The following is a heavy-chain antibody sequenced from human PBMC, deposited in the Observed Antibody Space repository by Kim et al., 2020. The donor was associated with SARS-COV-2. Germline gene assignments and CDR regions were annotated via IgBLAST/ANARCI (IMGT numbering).Heavy chain of an antibody. CDR1: GFTFSTSC. D-gene: IGHD1-1*01. J-gene: IGHJ3*02. Sequence: GGSLRLSCAASGFTFSTSCLHWVRQDPGKGLVWVSSISCDGSKTGYADSVKGRFTISRDNAKNTLYLQVNSLRVEDTAVFYCARGREQALAIWCHGAMVT. V-gene: IGHV3-74*01. CDR2: ISCDGSKT. CDR3: ARGREQALAI.